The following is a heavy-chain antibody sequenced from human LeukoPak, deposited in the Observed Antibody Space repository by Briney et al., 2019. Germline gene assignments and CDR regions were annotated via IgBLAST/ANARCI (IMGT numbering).Heavy chain of an antibody. V-gene: IGHV4-59*01. CDR2: IYNIGTT. CDR3: ARVVAHSSGGYPDN. Sequence: PSETLSLTCTVSGGSISYYYWSWIRQMSGKGLEWIGYIYNIGTTNYTPSLKSRVTISVDASKNQFSLKLSSVTAADTAVYYCARVVAHSSGGYPDNWGQGTLVTVSS. D-gene: IGHD6-19*01. J-gene: IGHJ4*02. CDR1: GGSISYYY.